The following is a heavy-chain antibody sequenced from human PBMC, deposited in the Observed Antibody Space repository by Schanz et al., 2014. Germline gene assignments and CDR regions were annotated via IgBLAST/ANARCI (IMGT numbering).Heavy chain of an antibody. CDR2: IWNNGVTK. Sequence: QVQLVESGGGVVQPGTSLILSCSVSGFSLNTYGIHWFRQPAGKGLEWVAVIWNNGVTKYYADSVRGRFAISRDRFQNTLYLRMSSLRAEDTAVYYCAKDPSHGDYDYYFDYWGQGTLVNVSS. V-gene: IGHV3-33*03. CDR3: AKDPSHGDYDYYFDY. D-gene: IGHD3-22*01. J-gene: IGHJ4*02. CDR1: GFSLNTYG.